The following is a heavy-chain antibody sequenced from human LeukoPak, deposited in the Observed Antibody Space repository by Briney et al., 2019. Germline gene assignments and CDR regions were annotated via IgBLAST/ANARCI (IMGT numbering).Heavy chain of an antibody. Sequence: GGSLRLSCEASGFTFSDYYINWIRQAPGRGLEWIAYITGSGTSVYYADSVKGRFSVSRDNAANSVFLQMDSLRVDDSAVYFCTRDPEYRDNWGQGTLVTVSS. CDR1: GFTFSDYY. J-gene: IGHJ4*02. D-gene: IGHD1-14*01. V-gene: IGHV3-11*01. CDR2: ITGSGTSV. CDR3: TRDPEYRDN.